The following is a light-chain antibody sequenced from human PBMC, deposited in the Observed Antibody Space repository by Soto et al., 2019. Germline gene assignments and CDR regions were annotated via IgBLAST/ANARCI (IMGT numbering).Light chain of an antibody. CDR1: NSDVGGYDY. CDR3: SSYGGSNNLV. V-gene: IGLV2-8*01. Sequence: QSVLTQLPSASGSPGQSVTISCTGTNSDVGGYDYVSWYQQHPGKAPKLMIYEVTKRPSGVPDRFSGSKSGNTASLTVSGLQAEDEADYYCSSYGGSNNLVFGGGTKLTVL. CDR2: EVT. J-gene: IGLJ2*01.